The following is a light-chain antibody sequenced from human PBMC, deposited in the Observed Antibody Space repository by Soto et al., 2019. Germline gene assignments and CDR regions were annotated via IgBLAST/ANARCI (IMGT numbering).Light chain of an antibody. CDR3: QQYGSSPVT. CDR1: QAVNNNY. CDR2: GAS. Sequence: EIVLTQSPGTLSLSPGERVTLSCRASQAVNNNYLAWYQQIPGQAPRLLIYGASNRATGIPGRFGGSGSGTDFTLTISRLEPEDFAMHYCQQYGSSPVTFGGGTKVEIK. V-gene: IGKV3-20*01. J-gene: IGKJ4*01.